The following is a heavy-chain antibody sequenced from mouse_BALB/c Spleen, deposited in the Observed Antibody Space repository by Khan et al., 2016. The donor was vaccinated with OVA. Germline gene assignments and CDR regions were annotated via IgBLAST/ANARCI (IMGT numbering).Heavy chain of an antibody. V-gene: IGHV2-6-5*01. CDR2: IWVGGSK. CDR1: GFSLTDYA. CDR3: ARDPPYYSMDY. J-gene: IGHJ4*01. Sequence: VQLQESGPGLVAPSQSLSITCTVSGFSLTDYAVSWIRQPPGKGLEWLGVIWVGGSKYYNSVLKPRLSISKDNSKSQVFLKMNSLQTDDTAMYFCARDPPYYSMDYWGQGTSVTVSS.